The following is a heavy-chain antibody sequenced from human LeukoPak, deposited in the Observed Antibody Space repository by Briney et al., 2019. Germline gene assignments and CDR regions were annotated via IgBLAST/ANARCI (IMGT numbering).Heavy chain of an antibody. CDR3: ARDQGITGDGNWFDP. D-gene: IGHD7-27*01. Sequence: ASVKVSCKASGYTFTGYYMHWVRQAPGQGLEWMGWINPNSGGTNYAQKFQGRVTMTRDTSISTAYMELSRLRSDDTAVYYCARDQGITGDGNWFDPWGQGTLVTVSS. J-gene: IGHJ5*02. CDR1: GYTFTGYY. V-gene: IGHV1-2*02. CDR2: INPNSGGT.